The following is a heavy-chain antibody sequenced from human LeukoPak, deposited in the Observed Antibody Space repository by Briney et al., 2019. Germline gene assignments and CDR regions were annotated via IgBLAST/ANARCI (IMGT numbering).Heavy chain of an antibody. Sequence: SETLSLTCTVSGGSISSSSYWGGWIRQPPGKGLEWIANIYYSGSTHYNPSLKSRVTISIEKSKNQFSLKLSSVTAADTAVYYCARNYYESSGYYPWNFDYWGQGTLVTVSS. CDR2: IYYSGST. D-gene: IGHD3-22*01. V-gene: IGHV4-39*01. J-gene: IGHJ4*02. CDR3: ARNYYESSGYYPWNFDY. CDR1: GGSISSSSYW.